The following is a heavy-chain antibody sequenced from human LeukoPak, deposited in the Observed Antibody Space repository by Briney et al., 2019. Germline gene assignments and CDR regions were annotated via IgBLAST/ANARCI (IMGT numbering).Heavy chain of an antibody. J-gene: IGHJ4*02. CDR1: GGTFSSYA. V-gene: IGHV1-69*13. CDR2: IIPIFGTA. CDR3: AREYYYDSSGYQSFDY. D-gene: IGHD3-22*01. Sequence: GASVKVSCKASGGTFSSYAISWVRQAPGQGLEWTGGIIPIFGTANYAQKFQGRVTITADESTSTAYMELSSLRSEDTAVYYCAREYYYDSSGYQSFDYWGQGTLVTVSS.